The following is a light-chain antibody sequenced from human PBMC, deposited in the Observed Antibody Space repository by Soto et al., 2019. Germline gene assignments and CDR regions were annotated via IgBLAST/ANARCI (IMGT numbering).Light chain of an antibody. V-gene: IGKV3-20*01. Sequence: IVLTQSPGTLSLSPGERATLSCRASQTGSNSYLAWYQQKSGQAPRLLIYGVSTRATGTPDRFSGSGSGTEFTLTIRRLEPEDFAVYFCQHYVYPQWTFGPGTKVAIK. CDR2: GVS. J-gene: IGKJ1*01. CDR3: QHYVYPQWT. CDR1: QTGSNSY.